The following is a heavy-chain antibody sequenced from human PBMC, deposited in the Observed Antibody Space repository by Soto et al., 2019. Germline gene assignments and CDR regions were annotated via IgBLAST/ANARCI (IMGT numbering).Heavy chain of an antibody. D-gene: IGHD2-2*01. CDR3: AREGSSNTRGYYGMDV. Sequence: SQTLSLTCAVYGGSFSGYYWSWILQPTGKGLEWIGDINHSGSIYYNPSLKSRVTISVDRSKNQFSLKLSSVTAADTAVYYCAREGSSNTRGYYGMDVWGQGTTVTVSS. CDR2: INHSGSI. CDR1: GGSFSGYY. J-gene: IGHJ6*02. V-gene: IGHV4-34*01.